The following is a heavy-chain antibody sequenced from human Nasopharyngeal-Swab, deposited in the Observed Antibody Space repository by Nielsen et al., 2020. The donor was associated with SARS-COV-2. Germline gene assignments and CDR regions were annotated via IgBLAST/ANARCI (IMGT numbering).Heavy chain of an antibody. Sequence: SVKVSCKASGGTFSSYAISWVRQAPGQGLEWMGRIIPILGIANYAQKLQGRVTMTTDTSTSTAYMELRSLRSDDTAVYYCARDLSRIYGDNSRLGLAEYFQHWGQGTLVTVSS. V-gene: IGHV1-69*04. CDR1: GGTFSSYA. CDR2: IIPILGIA. J-gene: IGHJ1*01. CDR3: ARDLSRIYGDNSRLGLAEYFQH. D-gene: IGHD4-23*01.